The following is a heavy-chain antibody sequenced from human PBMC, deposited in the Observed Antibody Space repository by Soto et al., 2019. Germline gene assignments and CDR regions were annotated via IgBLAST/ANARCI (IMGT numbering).Heavy chain of an antibody. D-gene: IGHD3-9*01. CDR2: ISSSGSTI. V-gene: IGHV3-48*03. Sequence: PGGSLRLSCAASGVTCSSYEMNWVRQAPGKGLEWVSYISSSGSTIYYADSVKGRFTISRDNAKNSLYLQMNSLRAEDTAVYYCARPLRYFDWLSPPGFDPWGQGTLVTV. J-gene: IGHJ5*02. CDR1: GVTCSSYE. CDR3: ARPLRYFDWLSPPGFDP.